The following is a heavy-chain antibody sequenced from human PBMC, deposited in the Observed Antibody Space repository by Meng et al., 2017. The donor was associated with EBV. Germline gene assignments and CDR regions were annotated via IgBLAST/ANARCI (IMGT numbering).Heavy chain of an antibody. V-gene: IGHV4-34*01. CDR1: CGSFRICY. CDR2: INEFGST. D-gene: IGHD5-12*01. J-gene: IGHJ4*02. CDR3: ARQRGPDC. Sequence: VQRHQWGAGLLWPSWTLSLTCSVYCGSFRICYGNGIRQPPGKGLEWIGEINEFGSTNYKPSLKSRVSILVVTSKNQFSLKVRSVTAADTAVYYCARQRGPDCWGQGSLVTVSS.